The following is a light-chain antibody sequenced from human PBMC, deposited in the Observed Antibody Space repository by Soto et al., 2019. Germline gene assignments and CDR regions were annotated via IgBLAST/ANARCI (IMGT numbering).Light chain of an antibody. J-gene: IGLJ2*01. CDR2: EDD. CDR1: GGSIATNY. CDR3: QSHDSTNVV. Sequence: NFMLTQPHSVSESPGKTVTISCTGSGGSIATNYVQWHQQRPGSAPTTVIYEDDKRPSGVPDRFSGSIDRSSNSASLIISGLKTEDEADYYCQSHDSTNVVFGRGTKLTDL. V-gene: IGLV6-57*02.